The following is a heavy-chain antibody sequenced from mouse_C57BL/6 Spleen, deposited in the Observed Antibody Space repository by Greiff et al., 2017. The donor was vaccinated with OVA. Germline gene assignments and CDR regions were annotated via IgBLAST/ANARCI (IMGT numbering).Heavy chain of an antibody. CDR3: ARGGYYYGSSPYYAMDY. CDR2: INPNNGGT. J-gene: IGHJ4*01. CDR1: GYTFTDYN. V-gene: IGHV1-18*01. Sequence: EVQLQQSGPELVKPGASVKIPCKASGYTFTDYNMDWVKQSHGKSLEWIGDINPNNGGTIYNQKFKGKVTLTVDKSSSTAYMELRSLTSEDTAVYYCARGGYYYGSSPYYAMDYWGQGTSVTVSS. D-gene: IGHD1-1*01.